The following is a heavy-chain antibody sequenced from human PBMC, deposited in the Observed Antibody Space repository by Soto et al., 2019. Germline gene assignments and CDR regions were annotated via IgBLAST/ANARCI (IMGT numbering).Heavy chain of an antibody. D-gene: IGHD4-17*01. CDR1: GFTFSSYG. CDR2: IWYDGSNK. V-gene: IGHV3-33*01. Sequence: QVQLVESGGGVVRPGRSLRLSCAASGFTFSSYGMHWVRQAPGKGLEWVAVIWYDGSNKYYGDSVRGRFTISRDNSKNTLYLQMNSLRVEDTAVYYCARETTEIDYWGQGTLVTVSS. J-gene: IGHJ4*02. CDR3: ARETTEIDY.